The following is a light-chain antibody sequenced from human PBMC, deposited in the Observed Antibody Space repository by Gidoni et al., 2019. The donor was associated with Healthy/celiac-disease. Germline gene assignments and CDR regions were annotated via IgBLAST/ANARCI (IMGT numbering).Light chain of an antibody. J-gene: IGKJ3*01. CDR1: QSISSY. Sequence: DIQMTQSPSSLSASVGDRVTITCRASQSISSYLNWYQQKPGKAPKLLIYAASSLQSGVPSRFSGSGSGTDFTHTISSLQPEDFATYYCQQSYSTPWVTFGPGTKVDIK. CDR2: AAS. V-gene: IGKV1-39*01. CDR3: QQSYSTPWVT.